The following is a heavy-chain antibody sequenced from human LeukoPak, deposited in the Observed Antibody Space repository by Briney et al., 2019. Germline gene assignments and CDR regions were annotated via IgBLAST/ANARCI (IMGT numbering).Heavy chain of an antibody. D-gene: IGHD3-3*01. J-gene: IGHJ4*02. V-gene: IGHV3-64*01. Sequence: PGGSLRLSCAASGFTFSSYAMHWVRQAPGKGLEYVSAISSNGGSTYYANSVKGRFTISRDNSKNTLYLQMGSLRAEDMAVYYCARAPWDDFWSGYFDYWGQGTLVTVSS. CDR3: ARAPWDDFWSGYFDY. CDR2: ISSNGGST. CDR1: GFTFSSYA.